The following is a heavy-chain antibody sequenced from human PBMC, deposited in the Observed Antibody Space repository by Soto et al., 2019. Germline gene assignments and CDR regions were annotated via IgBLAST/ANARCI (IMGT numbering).Heavy chain of an antibody. D-gene: IGHD3-3*01. J-gene: IGHJ6*02. CDR3: ASVARSGPYYYTGMDV. CDR1: GGSISSGGYY. CDR2: IYYSGST. V-gene: IGHV4-31*03. Sequence: SETLSLTCTVSGGSISSGGYYWSWIRQHPGKGLEWIGYIYYSGSTYYNPSLKSRVTISVDTSKNQFSLKLSSVTAADTAVYYCASVARSGPYYYTGMDVWGQGTTVTGSS.